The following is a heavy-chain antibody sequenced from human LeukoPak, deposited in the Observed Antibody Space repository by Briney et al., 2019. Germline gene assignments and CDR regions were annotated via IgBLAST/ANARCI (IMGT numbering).Heavy chain of an antibody. D-gene: IGHD2-2*01. Sequence: PGGSLRLSCAASGFTFSSYWMSWVRQAPGKGLEWVANIKQDGSEKYYVDSVKGRFTISRDNAKNSMYLQMNSLRAEDTAVYYCARGPSPYRSSTSCYFDYWGQGTLVTVSS. V-gene: IGHV3-7*01. CDR3: ARGPSPYRSSTSCYFDY. CDR1: GFTFSSYW. CDR2: IKQDGSEK. J-gene: IGHJ4*02.